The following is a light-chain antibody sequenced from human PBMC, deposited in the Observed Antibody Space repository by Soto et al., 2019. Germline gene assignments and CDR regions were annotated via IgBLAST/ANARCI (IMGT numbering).Light chain of an antibody. J-gene: IGLJ1*01. CDR1: RSNIGSTS. Sequence: QSVLTQTPSASGTPGQRVTISCSGSRSNIGSTSVNWYQQLPGTAPKLLIYSDNQRPSGVPDRFSGSKSGTSASLAISGLQSEDEADYYCQSYDSRLSNYVFGGGTKVTVL. V-gene: IGLV1-44*01. CDR3: QSYDSRLSNYV. CDR2: SDN.